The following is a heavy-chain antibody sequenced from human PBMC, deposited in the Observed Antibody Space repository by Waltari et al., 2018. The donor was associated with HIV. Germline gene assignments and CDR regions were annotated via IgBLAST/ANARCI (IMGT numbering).Heavy chain of an antibody. V-gene: IGHV6-1*01. CDR2: PHHNAKCHR. Sequence: QVQVQQAGPGLVKSSQTLSLTCDISGDSVSRNVAALDWISQSTSNGLEWLGRPHHNAKCHRYYVVAVESRIPIHPDTTKNQFSLQLNYVPPGDTAVYYCTRDWHGMDVRGQRTTVTVSS. CDR3: TRDWHGMDV. J-gene: IGHJ6*02. CDR1: GDSVSRNVAA.